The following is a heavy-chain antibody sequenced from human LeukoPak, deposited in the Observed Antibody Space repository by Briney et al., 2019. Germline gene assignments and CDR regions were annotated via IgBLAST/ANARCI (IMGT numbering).Heavy chain of an antibody. CDR2: INPNSGGT. CDR3: ARDLAAAGVYYYGMDV. Sequence: ASVTVSCKASGYTFTVYYMHWVRQAAGQGLEGMGWINPNSGGTNYAQKFQGRVTMTRDTSISTAYMELSRLRSDDTAVYYCARDLAAAGVYYYGMDVWGQGTTVTVSS. V-gene: IGHV1-2*02. CDR1: GYTFTVYY. J-gene: IGHJ6*02. D-gene: IGHD6-13*01.